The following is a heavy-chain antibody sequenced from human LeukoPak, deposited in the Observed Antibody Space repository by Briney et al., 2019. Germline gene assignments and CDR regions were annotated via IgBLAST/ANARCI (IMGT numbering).Heavy chain of an antibody. J-gene: IGHJ6*02. Sequence: ASVKVSCKASGGTFSSYAISWVRQAPGQGLEWMGRIIPILGIANYAQKFQGRVTITADKSTSTAYMELSSLRSEDMAVYYCARDRNAAAGTYYYYYYGMDVWGQGTTVTVSS. D-gene: IGHD6-13*01. CDR3: ARDRNAAAGTYYYYYYGMDV. CDR2: IIPILGIA. CDR1: GGTFSSYA. V-gene: IGHV1-69*04.